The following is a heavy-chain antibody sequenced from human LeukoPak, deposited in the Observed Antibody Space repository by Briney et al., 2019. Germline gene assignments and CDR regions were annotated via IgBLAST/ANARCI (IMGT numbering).Heavy chain of an antibody. CDR2: INHSGST. CDR3: ARYCSSTSCYYEVLYYYGMDV. J-gene: IGHJ6*02. V-gene: IGHV4-34*01. CDR1: GGSISGYY. D-gene: IGHD2-2*01. Sequence: SETLSLTCTVSGGSISGYYWSWIRQPPGKGLEWIGEINHSGSTNYNPSLKSRVTISVDTSKNQFSLKLSSVTAADTAVYYCARYCSSTSCYYEVLYYYGMDVWGQGTTVTVSS.